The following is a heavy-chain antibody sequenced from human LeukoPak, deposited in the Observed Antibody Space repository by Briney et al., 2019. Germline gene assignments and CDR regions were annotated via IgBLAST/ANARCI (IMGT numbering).Heavy chain of an antibody. J-gene: IGHJ4*02. CDR3: ARDFSSGCLDY. V-gene: IGHV1-46*01. CDR1: GYTFTSYY. Sequence: ASVKVSCKASGYTFTSYYMHWLRQAPGQGLEWMGIINPSGGSTSYAQKFQGRVTMTRDTSTSTVYMELSSLRSEDTAVYYCARDFSSGCLDYWGQGTLVTVSS. CDR2: INPSGGST. D-gene: IGHD6-19*01.